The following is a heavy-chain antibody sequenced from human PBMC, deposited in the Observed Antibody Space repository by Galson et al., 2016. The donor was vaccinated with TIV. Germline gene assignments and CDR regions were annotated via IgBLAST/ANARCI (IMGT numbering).Heavy chain of an antibody. D-gene: IGHD2-15*01. Sequence: CKASGYSFTSYGITWVRQAPGQGLAWMGWISNYNVNTKYAQKFQGRVTLTTDTSTSTAYMELRSLRSDDTAVYFCARGRAADHAFDFWGQGTMVTVSS. CDR3: ARGRAADHAFDF. CDR1: GYSFTSYG. V-gene: IGHV1-18*01. J-gene: IGHJ3*01. CDR2: ISNYNVNT.